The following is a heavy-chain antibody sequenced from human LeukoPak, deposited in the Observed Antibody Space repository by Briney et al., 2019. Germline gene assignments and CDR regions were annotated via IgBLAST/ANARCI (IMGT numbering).Heavy chain of an antibody. CDR1: GFTFSSHW. V-gene: IGHV3-74*01. Sequence: PGGSLRLSCAASGFTFSSHWMHWVRQVPGKGLAWVSRINSEGSSTSYADSVKGRFTISRDNAKNTLYLQMNGLGVEDTAVYYYARGPSSGGFFVGDYWGQGTLVTVSS. J-gene: IGHJ4*02. D-gene: IGHD6-19*01. CDR2: INSEGSST. CDR3: ARGPSSGGFFVGDY.